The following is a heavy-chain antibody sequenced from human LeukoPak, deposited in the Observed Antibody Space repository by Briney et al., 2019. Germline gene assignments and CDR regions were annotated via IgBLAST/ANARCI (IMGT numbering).Heavy chain of an antibody. Sequence: ASVEVSCKASGYTFTGYYMHWVRQAPGQGLEWMGWINPNSGGTNYAQKFQGRVTMTRDTSISTAYMELSRLRSDDTAVYYCARVLWFGELYWFDPWGQGTLVTVSS. V-gene: IGHV1-2*02. CDR1: GYTFTGYY. J-gene: IGHJ5*02. CDR2: INPNSGGT. D-gene: IGHD3-10*01. CDR3: ARVLWFGELYWFDP.